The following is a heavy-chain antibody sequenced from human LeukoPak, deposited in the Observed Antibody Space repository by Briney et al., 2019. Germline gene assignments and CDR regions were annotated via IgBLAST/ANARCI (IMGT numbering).Heavy chain of an antibody. V-gene: IGHV3-33*01. D-gene: IGHD1-26*01. J-gene: IGHJ6*02. CDR2: IWYDGSNK. CDR1: GFTFSSYG. Sequence: GGSLRPSCAASGFTFSSYGMHWVRQAPGKGLEWVAVIWYDGSNKYYADSVKGRFTISRDNSKNTLYLQMNSLRAEDTAVYYCARETVRSYLPLYYYYYYGMDVWGQGTTVTVSS. CDR3: ARETVRSYLPLYYYYYYGMDV.